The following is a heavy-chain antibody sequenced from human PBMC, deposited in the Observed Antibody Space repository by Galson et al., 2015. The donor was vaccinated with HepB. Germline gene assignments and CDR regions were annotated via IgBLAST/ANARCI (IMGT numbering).Heavy chain of an antibody. D-gene: IGHD5-24*01. V-gene: IGHV3-30*18. CDR2: IAYDGSNK. J-gene: IGHJ1*01. CDR1: GFIFSSCG. Sequence: SLRLSCAASGFIFSSCGMHWVRQAPGKGLEWVAVIAYDGSNKYYADSVKGRFTISRDNSKNTLYLQMNSLRAEDTAVYYCAKDLSRYFDGIFHHWGQGTLVTVSS. CDR3: AKDLSRYFDGIFHH.